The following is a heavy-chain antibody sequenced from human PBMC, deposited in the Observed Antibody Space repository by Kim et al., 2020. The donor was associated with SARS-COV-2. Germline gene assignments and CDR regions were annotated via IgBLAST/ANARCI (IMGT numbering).Heavy chain of an antibody. Sequence: GGSLRLSCAASGFTFSGSAMHWVRQASGKGLEWVGRIRSKANSYATAYAASVKARFTIYREDSKTTAYLQMNSLKTEDTSVSYCARGPGTTLAFWDTVDIWGQGTMVTVSS. V-gene: IGHV3-73*01. J-gene: IGHJ3*02. CDR2: IRSKANSYAT. D-gene: IGHD1-1*01. CDR3: ARGPGTTLAFWDTVDI. CDR1: GFTFSGSA.